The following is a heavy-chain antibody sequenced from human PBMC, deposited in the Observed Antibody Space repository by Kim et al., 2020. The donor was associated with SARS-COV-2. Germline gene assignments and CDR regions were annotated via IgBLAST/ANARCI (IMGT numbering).Heavy chain of an antibody. J-gene: IGHJ6*02. Sequence: GGSLRLSCAASGFTFSSYSMNWVRQAPGKGLEWVSSISSSSSYIYYADSVKGRFTISRDNAKNSLYLQMNSLRAEDTAVYYCAREHDSSGYYNYYYYYGMDVCGQGTTLPVSS. CDR1: GFTFSSYS. V-gene: IGHV3-21*01. CDR2: ISSSSSYI. CDR3: AREHDSSGYYNYYYYYGMDV. D-gene: IGHD3-22*01.